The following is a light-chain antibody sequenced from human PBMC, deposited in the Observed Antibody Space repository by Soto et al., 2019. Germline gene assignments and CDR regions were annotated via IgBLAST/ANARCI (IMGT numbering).Light chain of an antibody. J-gene: IGLJ2*01. Sequence: QSVLTQPPSVSAAAGQRITISGSGSRSNIGNNYVSWYQQLPGTAPKLLIYDNNKRPSGIPDRFSCSKSGTSATLGITGLQTGDEADYYCGPWDNSLNSGLFGGGTKLTVL. V-gene: IGLV1-51*01. CDR2: DNN. CDR3: GPWDNSLNSGL. CDR1: RSNIGNNY.